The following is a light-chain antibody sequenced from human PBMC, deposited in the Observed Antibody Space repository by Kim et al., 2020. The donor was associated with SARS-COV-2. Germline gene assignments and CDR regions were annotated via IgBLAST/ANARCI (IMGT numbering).Light chain of an antibody. Sequence: LTQPPSASGSPGQSVTISCTGTSSDVGNYNYVSWYQQHPGKAPKLMIYEVSRRPSGVPDRFSGSKSGNTASLTVSGLQAEDEADYYCSSYAGSIHYVFGTGTKVTVL. CDR3: SSYAGSIHYV. CDR2: EVS. V-gene: IGLV2-8*01. CDR1: SSDVGNYNY. J-gene: IGLJ1*01.